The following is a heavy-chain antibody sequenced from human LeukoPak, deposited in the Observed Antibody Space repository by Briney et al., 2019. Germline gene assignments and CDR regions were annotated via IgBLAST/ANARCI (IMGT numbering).Heavy chain of an antibody. Sequence: SVKVSCKASRGTFSSYAISWVRQAPGQGLEWMGGIIPIFGTANYAQKFQGRVTITADESTSTAYMELSSLRSEDTAVYYCARGSYGYGDYYYYYGMDVWGQGTTVTVSS. CDR3: ARGSYGYGDYYYYYGMDV. CDR1: RGTFSSYA. D-gene: IGHD5-18*01. V-gene: IGHV1-69*13. CDR2: IIPIFGTA. J-gene: IGHJ6*02.